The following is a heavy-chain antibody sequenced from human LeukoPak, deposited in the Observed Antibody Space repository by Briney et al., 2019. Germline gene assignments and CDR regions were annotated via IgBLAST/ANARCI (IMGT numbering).Heavy chain of an antibody. CDR1: GYTFSGYS. CDR3: ARDWAHGSFDY. D-gene: IGHD3-10*01. J-gene: IGHJ4*02. CDR2: INPTSGSA. V-gene: IGHV1-46*01. Sequence: ASVKVSCKASGYTFSGYSMHWVRQAPGQGPEWVGMINPTSGSATYAQKFQGSVTMTRDTSTSTLYMELSSLRSDDTAVYYCARDWAHGSFDYWGQGTPVIVSS.